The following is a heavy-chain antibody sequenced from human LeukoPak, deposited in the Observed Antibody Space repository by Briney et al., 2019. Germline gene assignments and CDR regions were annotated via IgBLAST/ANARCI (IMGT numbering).Heavy chain of an antibody. CDR2: IWYDGSNK. CDR1: GFTFSSYG. V-gene: IGHV3-33*01. CDR3: ARESSGWSVDY. Sequence: PGRSLRPSCAASGFTFSSYGMHWVRQAPGKGLEWVAVIWYDGSNKYYADSVKGRFTISRDNSKNTLYLQMNSLRAEDTAVYYCARESSGWSVDYWGQGTLVTVSS. D-gene: IGHD6-19*01. J-gene: IGHJ4*02.